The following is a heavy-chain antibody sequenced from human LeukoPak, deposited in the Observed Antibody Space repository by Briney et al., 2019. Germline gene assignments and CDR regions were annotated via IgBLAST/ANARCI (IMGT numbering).Heavy chain of an antibody. Sequence: GGSLRLSCAASGFTFNTYSMNWVRQAPGKGLEWVSYISSSGTVIYYADSVRGRFTISRDNGKNSLYLQMNSLGDEDTAVYYCARDMSLLWFGDPFDYWGQGTLVTVSS. CDR2: ISSSGTVI. CDR3: ARDMSLLWFGDPFDY. CDR1: GFTFNTYS. J-gene: IGHJ4*02. D-gene: IGHD3-10*01. V-gene: IGHV3-48*02.